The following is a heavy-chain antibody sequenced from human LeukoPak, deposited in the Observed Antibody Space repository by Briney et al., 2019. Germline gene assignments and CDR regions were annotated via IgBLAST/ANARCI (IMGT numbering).Heavy chain of an antibody. J-gene: IGHJ4*02. CDR2: IITIFGTA. Sequence: GASVKVSCKASGGTFSSYAISWVRQAPGQGLEWLGGIITIFGTANYAQRFQGRVTITTDESTSTAYMELSSLRSEDTAVYYCARGDGYNYFDYWGQGTLLTVSS. V-gene: IGHV1-69*05. CDR1: GGTFSSYA. D-gene: IGHD5-24*01. CDR3: ARGDGYNYFDY.